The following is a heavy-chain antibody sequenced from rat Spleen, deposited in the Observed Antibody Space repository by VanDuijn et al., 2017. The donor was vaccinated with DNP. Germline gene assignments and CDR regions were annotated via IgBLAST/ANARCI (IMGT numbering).Heavy chain of an antibody. V-gene: IGHV5-46*01. J-gene: IGHJ2*01. D-gene: IGHD1-4*01. Sequence: EVQLIESGGGLVQPGKSMKLSCAASGFTFSRFPMAWVRQLPTKGLEWVATISASGGSTYYRDSVKGRVTISRDNAKSTLYLQMSSLRSEDTATYYCTRDLNHGYNYAFDYWGQGVMVTVSS. CDR2: ISASGGST. CDR3: TRDLNHGYNYAFDY. CDR1: GFTFSRFP.